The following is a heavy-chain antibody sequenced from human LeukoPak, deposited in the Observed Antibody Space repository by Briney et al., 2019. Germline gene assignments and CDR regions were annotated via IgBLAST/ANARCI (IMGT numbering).Heavy chain of an antibody. Sequence: ASVKVSCKASGYTFTGYYLNWVRQAPGQGLEWMGRINPNSGGTNSGQKFQGRVTMTRDTSISTAYLELSSMTFDDTAVYYCARVDAASLAVHYWGQGTLVTVSS. CDR1: GYTFTGYY. CDR2: INPNSGGT. CDR3: ARVDAASLAVHY. D-gene: IGHD6-13*01. V-gene: IGHV1-2*02. J-gene: IGHJ4*02.